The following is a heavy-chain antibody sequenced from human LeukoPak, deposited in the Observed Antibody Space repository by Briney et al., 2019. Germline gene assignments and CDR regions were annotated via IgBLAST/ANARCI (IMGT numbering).Heavy chain of an antibody. V-gene: IGHV4-39*01. CDR1: GGSTTTGPHF. CDR2: VYESGTT. D-gene: IGHD3-10*01. CDR3: ARSAFFYGSGRGWFDT. Sequence: NASETLSLTCSVSGGSTTTGPHFWGWLRQPPGEALEWFGSVYESGTTYYSPSLKSRVTLSIDESKSQLSLRLTSVTAADTAMYFCARSAFFYGSGRGWFDTWGPGTLVSVSS. J-gene: IGHJ5*02.